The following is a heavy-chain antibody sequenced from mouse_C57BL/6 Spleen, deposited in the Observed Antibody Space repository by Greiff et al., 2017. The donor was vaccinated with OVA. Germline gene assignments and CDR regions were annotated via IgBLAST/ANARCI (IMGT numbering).Heavy chain of an antibody. CDR1: GYTFTSYD. CDR3: ATCGSSYAMDY. CDR2: IYPRDGST. D-gene: IGHD1-1*01. V-gene: IGHV1-85*01. J-gene: IGHJ4*01. Sequence: QVHVKQSGPELVKPGASVKLSCKASGYTFTSYDINWVKQRPGQGLEWIGWIYPRDGSTKYNEKFKGKATLTVDTSSSTAYMELHSLTSEDSAVYFCATCGSSYAMDYWGQGTSVTVSS.